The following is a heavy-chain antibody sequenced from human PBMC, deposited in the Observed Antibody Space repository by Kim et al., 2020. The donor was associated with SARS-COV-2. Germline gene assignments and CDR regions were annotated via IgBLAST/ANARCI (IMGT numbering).Heavy chain of an antibody. CDR3: VRGDVVGPLNL. D-gene: IGHD1-26*01. CDR2: ISRNRGGT. CDR1: GFTLDDYG. J-gene: IGHJ5*02. Sequence: GGSLRLSCAASGFTLDDYGMSWVRQVPGKGLEWVAGISRNRGGTGYTDSVRGRFTISRDNAKKSLYLQMNSLRAEDTALFHCVRGDVVGPLNLWGQGT. V-gene: IGHV3-20*01.